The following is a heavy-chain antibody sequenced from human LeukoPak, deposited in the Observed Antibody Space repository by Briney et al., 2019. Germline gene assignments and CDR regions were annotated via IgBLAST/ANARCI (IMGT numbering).Heavy chain of an antibody. J-gene: IGHJ6*02. CDR1: GYTFTSYA. CDR2: INTNTGNP. V-gene: IGHV7-4-1*02. D-gene: IGHD3-10*01. Sequence: ASVKVSCTASGYTFTSYAMNWVRQAPGQGLEWMGWINTNTGNPTYAQGFTGRFVFSLDTSVSTAYLQISGLKAEDTAVYYCARDISVRGTYGMDVWGQGTTVTVSS. CDR3: ARDISVRGTYGMDV.